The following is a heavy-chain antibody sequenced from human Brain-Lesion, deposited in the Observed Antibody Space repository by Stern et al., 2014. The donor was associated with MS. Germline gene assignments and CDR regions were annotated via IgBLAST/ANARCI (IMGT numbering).Heavy chain of an antibody. CDR2: IKPKTAGT. CDR3: ARDQRGITIFGVVTDYYYLGMDV. J-gene: IGHJ6*02. Sequence: QVQLVQSGAEVKKPGASVKVSCKTSGYTFTGYYIHWVRQAPGQGLEWMARIKPKTAGTKYAQKFQGRVTMSRDTSSSTAYGELSSLTSDDTAVYYCARDQRGITIFGVVTDYYYLGMDVWGQGTTVTVSS. CDR1: GYTFTGYY. D-gene: IGHD3-3*01. V-gene: IGHV1-2*02.